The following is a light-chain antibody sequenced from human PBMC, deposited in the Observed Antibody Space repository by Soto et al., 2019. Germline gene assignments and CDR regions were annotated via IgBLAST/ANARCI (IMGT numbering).Light chain of an antibody. CDR2: GAS. CDR1: QSVSGSY. CDR3: QQYSSSQWT. V-gene: IGKV3-20*01. J-gene: IGKJ1*01. Sequence: EIVVTQSPGTLSLSLGERTTLSCRASQSVSGSYLAWYQQKPGQAPRLLIYGASSRATGIPDRFSGSGSGTDFILTISRLEPEDFAVYYCQQYSSSQWTFGQGTKVEIK.